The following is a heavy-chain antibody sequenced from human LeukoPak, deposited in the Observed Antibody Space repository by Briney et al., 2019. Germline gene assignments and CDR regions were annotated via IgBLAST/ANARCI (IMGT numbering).Heavy chain of an antibody. V-gene: IGHV3-23*01. CDR1: GFTFSSYA. D-gene: IGHD6-19*01. CDR3: AKEMYSSGWYGYYYYYGMDV. CDR2: ISGSGGST. J-gene: IGHJ6*02. Sequence: GGSLRLSCAASGFTFSSYAMSWVRQAPGKGLEWVSAISGSGGSTYYADSVKGRFTISRDNSKNSLYLQMNSLRTEDTALYYCAKEMYSSGWYGYYYYYGMDVWGQGTTVTVSS.